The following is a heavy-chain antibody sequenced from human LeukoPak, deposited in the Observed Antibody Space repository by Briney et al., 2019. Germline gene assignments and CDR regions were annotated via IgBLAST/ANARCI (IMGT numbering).Heavy chain of an antibody. V-gene: IGHV4-4*07. CDR2: IYTSGST. CDR1: GGSISSYY. CDR3: ARVVSGGGSYYFDY. D-gene: IGHD2-15*01. Sequence: PSETLSLTCTVSGGSISSYYWSWIRQPAGKGLEWIGRIYTSGSTNYNPSLKSRVTMPVDTSKNQFSLKLSSVTAADTAVYYCARVVSGGGSYYFDYWGQGTLVTVSS. J-gene: IGHJ4*02.